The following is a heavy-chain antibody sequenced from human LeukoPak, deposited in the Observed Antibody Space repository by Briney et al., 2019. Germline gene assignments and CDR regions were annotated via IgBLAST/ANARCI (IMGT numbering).Heavy chain of an antibody. CDR1: GFTFNTHG. V-gene: IGHV3-33*06. Sequence: PGGSLRLSCAASGFTFNTHGMHWVRQAPGKGLEWVAAIWFDGSVKHYSDAVKGRFTISRDNSLNTLYLQMNSLRVEDTAIYYCAKDTAVQFLEPAFWGQGTLVIVSS. D-gene: IGHD3-3*01. J-gene: IGHJ4*02. CDR2: IWFDGSVK. CDR3: AKDTAVQFLEPAF.